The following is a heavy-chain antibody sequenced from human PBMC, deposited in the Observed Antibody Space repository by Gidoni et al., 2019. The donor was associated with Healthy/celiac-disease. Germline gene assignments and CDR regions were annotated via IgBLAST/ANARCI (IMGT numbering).Heavy chain of an antibody. J-gene: IGHJ4*02. Sequence: QVTLKESGPVLVKPTETLTLTCTISGFSLSNARMGVSWIRQPPGKALEWLAHLFSNDEKSYSTSLKSRLTISKDTSKSQVVLTMTNMDPVDTATYYCARLSEGSYSYYFDYWGQGTLVTVSS. V-gene: IGHV2-26*03. CDR1: GFSLSNARMG. D-gene: IGHD1-26*01. CDR3: ARLSEGSYSYYFDY. CDR2: LFSNDEK.